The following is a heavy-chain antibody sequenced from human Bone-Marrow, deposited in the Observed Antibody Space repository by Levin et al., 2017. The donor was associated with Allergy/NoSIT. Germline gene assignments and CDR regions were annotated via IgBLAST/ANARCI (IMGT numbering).Heavy chain of an antibody. CDR1: GFTFSSCD. CDR3: AKRDVDYGASRYFHLYMDV. V-gene: IGHV3-30*18. CDR2: VSYDGSQE. Sequence: LSLTCVASGFTFSSCDMHWVRQAPGKGLEWVALVSYDGSQEYYADSVKGRFTISRDTSNNTFYLQMSSLRAEDTAVYYCAKRDVDYGASRYFHLYMDVWGKGTTVIVSS. D-gene: IGHD4-17*01. J-gene: IGHJ6*03.